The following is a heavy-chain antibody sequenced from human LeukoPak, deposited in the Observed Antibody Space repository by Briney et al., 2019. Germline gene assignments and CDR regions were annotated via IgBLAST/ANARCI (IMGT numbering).Heavy chain of an antibody. J-gene: IGHJ4*02. Sequence: GASVKVSCKASGYTFNRYYMHWVRQAPGQGLEWMGIINPSGGGTNYAQKFQGRVTMTRDTSTSTIYMELSSLRFEDTAVYYCARSMTTVVTPFDSGPFDYWGQGTLVTVSS. D-gene: IGHD4-23*01. CDR3: ARSMTTVVTPFDSGPFDY. CDR1: GYTFNRYY. V-gene: IGHV1-46*02. CDR2: INPSGGGT.